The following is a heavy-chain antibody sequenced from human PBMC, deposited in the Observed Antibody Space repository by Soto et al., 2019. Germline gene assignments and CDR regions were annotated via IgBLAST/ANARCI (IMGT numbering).Heavy chain of an antibody. CDR3: AGRRGWYRPGEFQH. CDR1: GGSISSYY. J-gene: IGHJ1*01. CDR2: IYYSGST. Sequence: SETLSLTCTVSGGSISSYYWSWIRQPPGKGLEWIGYIYYSGSTNYNPSLKSRVTISVDTSKNQFSLKLSSVTAADTAVYYCAGRRGWYRPGEFQHWGQGTLVTVSS. D-gene: IGHD6-19*01. V-gene: IGHV4-59*01.